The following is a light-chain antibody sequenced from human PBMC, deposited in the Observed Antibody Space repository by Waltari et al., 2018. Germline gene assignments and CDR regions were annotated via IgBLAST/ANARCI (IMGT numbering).Light chain of an antibody. V-gene: IGLV2-14*03. CDR3: SSYTTTRVI. CDR1: GSDVGGYNF. Sequence: QSALTQPASVSGSPGQSITISCSATGSDVGGYNFVSWYQQHPGKAPRVIIYDVTTRPSRVSDRFSGSKSGNTGSLTSAGLRAEDEAAYYCSSYTTTRVIFGGGTKVTVL. J-gene: IGLJ2*01. CDR2: DVT.